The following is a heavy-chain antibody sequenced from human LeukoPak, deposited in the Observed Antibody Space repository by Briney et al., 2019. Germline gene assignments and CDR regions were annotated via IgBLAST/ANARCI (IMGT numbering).Heavy chain of an antibody. V-gene: IGHV1-18*04. CDR3: ARVDLLTGYYFFDY. CDR1: GYTFSNYG. D-gene: IGHD3-9*01. CDR2: IRGDNGNT. Sequence: ASVKVSCKASGYTFSNYGINWVRQAPGQGLEWVGRIRGDNGNTNYAQKFQGRVTMTTETSTSTAYMELGSLGSDETAVYYCARVDLLTGYYFFDYWGQGTLVTVSS. J-gene: IGHJ4*02.